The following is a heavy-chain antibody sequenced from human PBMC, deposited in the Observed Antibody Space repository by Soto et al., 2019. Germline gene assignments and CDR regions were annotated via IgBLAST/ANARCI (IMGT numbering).Heavy chain of an antibody. CDR2: IIPIFGTA. CDR3: ARYYDFWSGYRKYYYYYHGMDV. V-gene: IGHV1-69*06. CDR1: GGTFSSYA. J-gene: IGHJ6*02. Sequence: SVKVSCKASGGTFSSYAISWVRQAPGQGLEWMGGIIPIFGTANYAQKFQGRVTITADKSTSTAYMELSSLRSEDTAVYYCARYYDFWSGYRKYYYYYHGMDVWGQGTTVTVSS. D-gene: IGHD3-3*01.